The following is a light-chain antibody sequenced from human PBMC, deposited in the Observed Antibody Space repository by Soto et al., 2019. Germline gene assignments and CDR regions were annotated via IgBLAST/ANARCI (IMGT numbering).Light chain of an antibody. V-gene: IGLV2-14*01. CDR2: EVS. CDR1: SSYVGGYNY. J-gene: IGLJ1*01. CDR3: SSYTSSSTYV. Sequence: QSALTQPASVSGSPGQSITISCTGTSSYVGGYNYVSWYQQHPGKAPKLMIYEVSNRPSGVSNRFSGSKSGNPASLTISGLQAEDEADYYCSSYTSSSTYVFGTGTKLTVL.